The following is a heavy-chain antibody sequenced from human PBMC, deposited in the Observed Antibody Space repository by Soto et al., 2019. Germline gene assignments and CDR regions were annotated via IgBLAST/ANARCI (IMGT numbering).Heavy chain of an antibody. J-gene: IGHJ5*02. CDR2: IVPIFGTA. CDR3: AIGGSLIVATRWFDP. CDR1: GGTFSSYA. D-gene: IGHD5-12*01. V-gene: IGHV1-69*13. Sequence: SVKVSCKASGGTFSSYAISWVRQAPGQGLEWMGGIVPIFGTANYAQKFQGRVTITADESTSTAYMELSSLRSEDTAVYYCAIGGSLIVATRWFDPWGQGTLVTVSS.